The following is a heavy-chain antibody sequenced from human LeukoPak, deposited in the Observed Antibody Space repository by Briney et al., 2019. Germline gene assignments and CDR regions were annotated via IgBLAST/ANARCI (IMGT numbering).Heavy chain of an antibody. D-gene: IGHD3-22*01. J-gene: IGHJ3*01. CDR1: GGSISSGSCY. V-gene: IGHV4-39*01. CDR2: IYYSGST. CDR3: ARGGSRGYDFNAFDV. Sequence: SETLSLTCTVSGGSISSGSCYWGWIREPPGKGLDGIGNIYYSGSTYYNPSLKSRVTISVDTSKHQFSLRLSSLTAADTAVYYCARGGSRGYDFNAFDVWGQGTMVTVSS.